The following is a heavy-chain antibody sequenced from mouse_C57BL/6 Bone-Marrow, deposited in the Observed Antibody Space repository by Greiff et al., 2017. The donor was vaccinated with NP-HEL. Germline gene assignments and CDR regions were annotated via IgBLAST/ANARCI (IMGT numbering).Heavy chain of an antibody. Sequence: VQLVESGAELVRPGASVKLSCKASGYTFTDYYINWVKQRPGQGLEWIARIYPGSGNTYYNEKFKGKATLTAEKSSSTAYMQLSSLTSEDSAVYFCANELGAYWGQGTLVTVSA. D-gene: IGHD4-1*01. CDR1: GYTFTDYY. CDR2: IYPGSGNT. J-gene: IGHJ3*01. CDR3: ANELGAY. V-gene: IGHV1-76*01.